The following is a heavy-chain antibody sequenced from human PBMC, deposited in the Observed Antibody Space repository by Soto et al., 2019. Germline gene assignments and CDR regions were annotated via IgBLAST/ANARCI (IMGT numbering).Heavy chain of an antibody. CDR1: GGSISSGDYY. J-gene: IGHJ5*02. CDR2: IYYSGST. Sequence: QVQLQESGPGLVKPSQTLSLTCTVSGGSISSGDYYWSWIRQPPGKGLEWIGYIYYSGSTYYNPSLKSRVTISVDTSKNQFSLKLSSVTAADTAVYYCARGNGYCSSTSCQNGFDPWGQGTLVTVSS. CDR3: ARGNGYCSSTSCQNGFDP. D-gene: IGHD2-2*01. V-gene: IGHV4-30-4*01.